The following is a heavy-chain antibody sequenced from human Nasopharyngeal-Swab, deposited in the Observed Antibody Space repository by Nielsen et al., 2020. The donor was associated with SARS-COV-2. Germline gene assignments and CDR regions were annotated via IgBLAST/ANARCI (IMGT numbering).Heavy chain of an antibody. D-gene: IGHD5-12*01. V-gene: IGHV4-39*01. CDR3: ATSGDSDHDSGLDY. J-gene: IGHJ4*02. CDR2: VCYSGST. Sequence: RQAPGKGLEWIGTVCYSGSTYYNPALKSRVTVSVDTSKNQFSMTLTSMTAADTAVYYCATSGDSDHDSGLDYWGQGTLVTVSS.